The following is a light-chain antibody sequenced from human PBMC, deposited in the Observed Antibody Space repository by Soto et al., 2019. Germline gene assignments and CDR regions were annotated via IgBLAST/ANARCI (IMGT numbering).Light chain of an antibody. V-gene: IGLV2-14*01. CDR1: NSHVGCYNY. J-gene: IGLJ1*01. CDR3: SSYTSSSPYV. CDR2: DVS. Sequence: QSVLTQPASVSGSPGQAITISCTGTNSHVGCYNYVSWYQQHPGKAPKLMIYDVSNRPSGVSNRFSGSKSGNTASLTISGLQAEDEADYYCSSYTSSSPYVFGTGTKVTVL.